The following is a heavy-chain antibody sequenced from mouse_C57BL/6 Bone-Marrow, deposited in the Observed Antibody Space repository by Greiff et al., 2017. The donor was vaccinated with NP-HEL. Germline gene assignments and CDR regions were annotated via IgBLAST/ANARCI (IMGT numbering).Heavy chain of an antibody. Sequence: QVQLQQSDAELVKPGASVKISCKVSGYTFTDHTIHWMKQRPEQGLEWIGYIYPRDGSTKYNEKFKGKATLTADKSSSTAYMQLNSLTSEDSAVYFCATGDYGSSYFYAMDYWGQGTSVTVSS. CDR3: ATGDYGSSYFYAMDY. CDR1: GYTFTDHT. D-gene: IGHD1-1*01. J-gene: IGHJ4*01. CDR2: IYPRDGST. V-gene: IGHV1-78*01.